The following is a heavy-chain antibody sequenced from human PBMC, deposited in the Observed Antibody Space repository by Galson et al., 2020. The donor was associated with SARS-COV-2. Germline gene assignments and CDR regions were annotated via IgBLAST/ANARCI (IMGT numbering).Heavy chain of an antibody. Sequence: ASVKVPCKVSGYTLTELSMHWVRQAPAKGLEWMGGFDPEDGETIYAQKFQGRVTMTEDTSTDTAYMELSSLRSEDTAVYYCATVPIKEKAFDFWGQGTMVTVSS. CDR2: FDPEDGET. D-gene: IGHD3-9*01. J-gene: IGHJ3*01. CDR3: ATVPIKEKAFDF. V-gene: IGHV1-24*01. CDR1: GYTLTELS.